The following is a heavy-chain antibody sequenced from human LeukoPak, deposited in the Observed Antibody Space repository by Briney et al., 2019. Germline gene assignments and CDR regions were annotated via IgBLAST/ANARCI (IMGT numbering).Heavy chain of an antibody. Sequence: ASVKVFCKASGGTFSSYAISWVRQAPGQGLEWMGRIIPILGIANYAQKFQGRVTITADKSTSTAYMELSSLRSEDTAVYYCARDRFTYYYGSGSYYGDWWFGPWGQGTLVTVSS. V-gene: IGHV1-69*04. CDR1: GGTFSSYA. CDR2: IIPILGIA. J-gene: IGHJ5*02. D-gene: IGHD3-10*01. CDR3: ARDRFTYYYGSGSYYGDWWFGP.